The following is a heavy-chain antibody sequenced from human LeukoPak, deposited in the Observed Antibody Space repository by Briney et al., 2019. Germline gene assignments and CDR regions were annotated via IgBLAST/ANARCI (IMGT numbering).Heavy chain of an antibody. V-gene: IGHV4-38-2*02. Sequence: SETLSLTCTVSGYSISSGYYWGWIRQPPGKGVGWIGSSYHSGSTYYNPSLKSQVTISVDTSKNQFSLKLSSVTAADTAVYYCARVVVPAATYSSGWYYWGQGTLVPVSS. CDR2: SYHSGST. CDR3: ARVVVPAATYSSGWYY. J-gene: IGHJ4*02. D-gene: IGHD2-2*01. CDR1: GYSISSGYY.